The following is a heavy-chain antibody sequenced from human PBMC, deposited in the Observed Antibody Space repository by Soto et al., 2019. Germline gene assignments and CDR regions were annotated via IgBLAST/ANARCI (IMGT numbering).Heavy chain of an antibody. CDR2: IYYSGGT. Sequence: SETLSLTCTVSGGSISGYYWSWIRQPPGKGLEWIGYIYYSGGTNYNPSLKSRVTISVDTSKNQFSLKLSSVTAADTAVYYCASYYRQGNWFDPWGQGTLVTVSS. J-gene: IGHJ5*02. V-gene: IGHV4-59*01. D-gene: IGHD1-26*01. CDR3: ASYYRQGNWFDP. CDR1: GGSISGYY.